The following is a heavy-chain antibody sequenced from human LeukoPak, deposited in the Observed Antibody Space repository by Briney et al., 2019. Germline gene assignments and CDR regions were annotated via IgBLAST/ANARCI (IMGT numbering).Heavy chain of an antibody. CDR1: VFTFSSYS. CDR2: ISSSSSYI. CDR3: ARGIVGATGLFDY. Sequence: PGGSLRLSCAASVFTFSSYSMNWVRQAPGKGLEWVSSISSSSSYIYYADSVKGRFTISRDNAKNSLYLQMNSLRAEDTAVYYCARGIVGATGLFDYWGQGTLVTVSS. J-gene: IGHJ4*02. D-gene: IGHD1-26*01. V-gene: IGHV3-21*01.